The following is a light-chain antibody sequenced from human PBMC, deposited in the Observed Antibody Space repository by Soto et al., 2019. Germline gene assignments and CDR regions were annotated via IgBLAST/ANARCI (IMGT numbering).Light chain of an antibody. V-gene: IGKV1-5*03. Sequence: DIQMTQSPSTLSASVGDRVTITCRASQSISSWLAWYQQKPGKAPKFLIFKASSLESGVPSRFSGSGSGTDFTLTITTLQPDDFPPSYYQHYNTYPLTFGGATKVYIK. CDR3: QHYNTYPLT. CDR2: KAS. CDR1: QSISSW. J-gene: IGKJ4*01.